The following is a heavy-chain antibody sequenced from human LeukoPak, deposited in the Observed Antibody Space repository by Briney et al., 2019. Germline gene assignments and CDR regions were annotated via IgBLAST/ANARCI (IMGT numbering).Heavy chain of an antibody. CDR2: ISAYNGNT. CDR1: GYTFTSYG. V-gene: IGHV1-18*04. Sequence: ASVKVSCKASGYTFTSYGISWVRQAPGQGLEWMGWISAYNGNTNYAQKLQGRVTMTTDTSTSTAYMELRSLRSDDTAVYCCATTHSSGWLFDYWGQGTLVTVSS. CDR3: ATTHSSGWLFDY. J-gene: IGHJ4*02. D-gene: IGHD6-19*01.